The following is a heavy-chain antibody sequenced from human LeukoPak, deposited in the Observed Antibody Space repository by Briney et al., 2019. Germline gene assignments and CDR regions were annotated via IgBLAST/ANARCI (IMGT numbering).Heavy chain of an antibody. V-gene: IGHV3-7*03. CDR3: ARGARRYGDFDS. D-gene: IGHD4-17*01. CDR2: IKPDGSAQ. J-gene: IGHJ5*01. CDR1: GFTFSSNW. Sequence: GSLRLSCATSGFTFSSNWMSWVRHVPGRGLDWVANIKPDGSAQYYAASVKGRFTVSRDNAKNSVYLQMNSLRAEDTAIYYCARGARRYGDFDSWGQGTLVTVSS.